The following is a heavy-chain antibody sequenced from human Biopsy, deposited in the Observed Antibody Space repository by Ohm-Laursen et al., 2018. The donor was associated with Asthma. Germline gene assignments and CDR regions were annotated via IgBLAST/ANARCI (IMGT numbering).Heavy chain of an antibody. CDR1: GGTFNTYV. CDR3: ARKAGSCISRTCYSLDF. D-gene: IGHD2-2*01. CDR2: INSVFGTT. J-gene: IGHJ4*02. Sequence: GASVKASCKSLGGTFNTYVIGWVRQAPGQGLEWMGGINSVFGTTTYPQKFQDRVTITADDSTSTVYTELSSLRSEDTAVYYCARKAGSCISRTCYSLDFWGQGTLVTVSS. V-gene: IGHV1-69*13.